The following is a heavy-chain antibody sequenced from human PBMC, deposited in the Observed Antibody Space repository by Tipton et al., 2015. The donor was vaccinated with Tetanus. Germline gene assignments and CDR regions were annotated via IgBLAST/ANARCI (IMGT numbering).Heavy chain of an antibody. CDR2: IYPGDSDT. V-gene: IGHV5-51*01. D-gene: IGHD1-14*01. J-gene: IGHJ6*02. CDR3: ARLISHGIAGPSYYYYGMDV. CDR1: GYSFTSYW. Sequence: VQLVQSGAEVKKPGESLKISCKGSGYSFTSYWIGWVRQMPGKGLEWMGIIYPGDSDTRYSPSFQAQVTISADKSISTAYLQWSSLKASDTAMYYCARLISHGIAGPSYYYYGMDVWGQGTTVTVSS.